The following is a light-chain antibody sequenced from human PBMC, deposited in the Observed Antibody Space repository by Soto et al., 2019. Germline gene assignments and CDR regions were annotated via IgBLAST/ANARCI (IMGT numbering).Light chain of an antibody. CDR3: CSYVGATTYV. V-gene: IGLV2-23*01. CDR2: EGI. Sequence: QSALTQPASLSGSPGQSITISCTGTSSDIGAYDYVSWFQQHPGKAPKVIVYEGIKRPSGVSDRFSGSTSGSTASLTISGLQAEDEAEYYCCSYVGATTYVFGSGTKVTVL. J-gene: IGLJ1*01. CDR1: SSDIGAYDY.